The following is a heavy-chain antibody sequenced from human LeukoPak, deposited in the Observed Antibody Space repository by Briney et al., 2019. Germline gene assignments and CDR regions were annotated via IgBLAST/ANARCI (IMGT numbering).Heavy chain of an antibody. J-gene: IGHJ4*02. Sequence: GASVKVSCKASGYTFTNYYMHWVRQAPGQGLEWVGLINPNGGNAGYAQRFQGRVTVTTDTSTSTAYMELNSLGSEDTAVYYCARERRAWGEDFWGQGTLVTVSS. CDR2: INPNGGNA. V-gene: IGHV1-46*01. CDR3: ARERRAWGEDF. CDR1: GYTFTNYY. D-gene: IGHD3-16*01.